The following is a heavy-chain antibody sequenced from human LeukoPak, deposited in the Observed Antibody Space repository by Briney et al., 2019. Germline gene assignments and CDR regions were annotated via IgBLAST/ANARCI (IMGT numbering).Heavy chain of an antibody. CDR3: AKEDYYDREGMDV. CDR1: GFTFSSYG. J-gene: IGHJ6*02. Sequence: GRSLRLSCAASGFTFSSYGMHWVRQAPGKGLEWVAVISYDGSNKYYADSVKGRFTISRDNSKNTLYLQMNSLRAEDTTVYYCAKEDYYDREGMDVWGQGTTVTVSS. V-gene: IGHV3-30*18. D-gene: IGHD3-22*01. CDR2: ISYDGSNK.